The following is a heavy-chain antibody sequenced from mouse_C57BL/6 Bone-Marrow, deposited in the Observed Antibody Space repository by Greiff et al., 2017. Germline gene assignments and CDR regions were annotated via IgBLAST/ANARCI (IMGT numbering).Heavy chain of an antibody. Sequence: EVQLQQSGAELVRPGASVKLSCTASGFNIKDDYMHWVKQRPEQGLEWIGWIDPENGDTEYASKFQGKATITADTSSNTAYLQLSSLTSEDTAVEYCTPTARYFDYWGQGTTLTVSS. CDR2: IDPENGDT. CDR1: GFNIKDDY. D-gene: IGHD3-1*01. J-gene: IGHJ2*01. V-gene: IGHV14-4*01. CDR3: TPTARYFDY.